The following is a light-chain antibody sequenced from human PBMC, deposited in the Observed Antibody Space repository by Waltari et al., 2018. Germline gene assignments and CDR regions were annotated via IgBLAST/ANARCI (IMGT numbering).Light chain of an antibody. V-gene: IGKV2-30*02. J-gene: IGKJ2*01. CDR1: QSLVHSDGNTH. Sequence: DVVMTQSPLTLPVTLGQPASISCKSSQSLVHSDGNTHLNWFQQRPGQSPRRLIYRVSKRDSGVPDRFIGSGSCTDFTLKISRVESEDVGVYDCTQGTHWPYTFGQGTKLDIK. CDR3: TQGTHWPYT. CDR2: RVS.